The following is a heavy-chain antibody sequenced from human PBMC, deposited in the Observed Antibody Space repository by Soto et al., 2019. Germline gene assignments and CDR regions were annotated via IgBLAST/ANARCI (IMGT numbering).Heavy chain of an antibody. V-gene: IGHV4-59*01. CDR2: IYYSGST. CDR1: GGSISSYY. D-gene: IGHD3-22*01. CDR3: ARSNPTYYYDSSGYYSGDWFDH. Sequence: SETLSLTCTVSGGSISSYYWSWIRQPPGKGLEWIGYIYYSGSTNYNPSLKSRVTISVDPSKNQFSLKLSSVTAADTAVYYCARSNPTYYYDSSGYYSGDWFDHWGQGTLVTVFS. J-gene: IGHJ5*02.